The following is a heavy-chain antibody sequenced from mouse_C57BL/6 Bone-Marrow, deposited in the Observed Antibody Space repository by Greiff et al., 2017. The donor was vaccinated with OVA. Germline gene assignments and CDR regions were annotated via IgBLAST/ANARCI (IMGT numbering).Heavy chain of an antibody. CDR2: INYDGSST. CDR1: GFTFSDYY. Sequence: EVKLMESEGGLVQPGSSMKLSCTASGFTFSDYYMAWVRQVPEKGLEWVANINYDGSSTYYLDSLKSRFIISRDNAKNILYLQMSSLKSEDTATYYCARDLLWLELFFYYFDYWGQGTTLTVSS. CDR3: ARDLLWLELFFYYFDY. V-gene: IGHV5-16*01. D-gene: IGHD2-2*01. J-gene: IGHJ2*01.